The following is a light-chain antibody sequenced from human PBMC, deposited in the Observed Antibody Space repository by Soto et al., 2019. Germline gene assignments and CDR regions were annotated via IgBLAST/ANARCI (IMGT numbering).Light chain of an antibody. CDR3: CSFTITKTYV. CDR2: DVN. Sequence: QSVRTQPASVSGSPGQSIAISCTGSSSDVGAHNFVSWYQQHPGKAPKLIIYDVNNRPSGVSNRFSGSKSGDTASLTISGLQAEDEADYYCCSFTITKTYVFGTGTKSPS. J-gene: IGLJ1*01. V-gene: IGLV2-14*01. CDR1: SSDVGAHNF.